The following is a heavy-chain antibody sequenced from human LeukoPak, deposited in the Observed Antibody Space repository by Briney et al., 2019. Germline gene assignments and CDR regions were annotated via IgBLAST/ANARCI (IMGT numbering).Heavy chain of an antibody. Sequence: GASVKVSCKASGYTFTGYYMHWVRQAPGQGLEWMGWINPNSGCTNYAQKFQGRVTMTRDTSISTAYMELSRLRSDDTAVYYCARDSDDILTGYYMTPDYWGQGTLVNVSS. D-gene: IGHD3-9*01. CDR2: INPNSGCT. CDR3: ARDSDDILTGYYMTPDY. V-gene: IGHV1-2*02. CDR1: GYTFTGYY. J-gene: IGHJ4*02.